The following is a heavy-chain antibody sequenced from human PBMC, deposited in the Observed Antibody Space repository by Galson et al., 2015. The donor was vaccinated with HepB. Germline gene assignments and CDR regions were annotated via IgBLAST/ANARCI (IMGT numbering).Heavy chain of an antibody. CDR2: IYHSGST. J-gene: IGHJ4*02. D-gene: IGHD4-23*01. V-gene: IGHV4-38-2*02. CDR3: ARDDYGGKGYY. CDR1: GYSLSSGYY. Sequence: TLSLTCAVSGYSLSSGYYWGWIRQPPGKGLEWIGSIYHSGSTYYNPSLKSRVTISVDTSKNQFSLKLSSVTAADTAVYYCARDDYGGKGYYWGQGTLVTVSS.